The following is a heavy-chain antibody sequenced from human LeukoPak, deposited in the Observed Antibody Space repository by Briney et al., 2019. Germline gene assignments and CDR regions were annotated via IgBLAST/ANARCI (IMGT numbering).Heavy chain of an antibody. CDR1: GGSISSGSYY. CDR2: VYTSGST. J-gene: IGHJ6*03. D-gene: IGHD2-21*02. CDR3: ARTYCGGDCRGYYYHYYMDV. V-gene: IGHV4-61*02. Sequence: TLSLTCTVSGGSISSGSYYWNWIRQPAGKGLEWIGRVYTSGSTKYNPSLKSRVTISVDTSKNQFSLKLSSVTAADTAVYYCARTYCGGDCRGYYYHYYMDVWGKGTTVTISS.